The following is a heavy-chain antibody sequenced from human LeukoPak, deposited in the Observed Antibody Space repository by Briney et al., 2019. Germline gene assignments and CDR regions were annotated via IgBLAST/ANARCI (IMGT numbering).Heavy chain of an antibody. CDR2: IIPILGIA. Sequence: SVKVSCXAXXGTFSXYAISWVRQAPGQGLEWMGRIIPILGIANYAQKFQGRVTITADKSTSTAYMELSSLRSEDTAVYYCARGRVTDLIDYWGQGTLVTVSS. D-gene: IGHD1-14*01. CDR1: XGTFSXYA. CDR3: ARGRVTDLIDY. V-gene: IGHV1-69*04. J-gene: IGHJ4*02.